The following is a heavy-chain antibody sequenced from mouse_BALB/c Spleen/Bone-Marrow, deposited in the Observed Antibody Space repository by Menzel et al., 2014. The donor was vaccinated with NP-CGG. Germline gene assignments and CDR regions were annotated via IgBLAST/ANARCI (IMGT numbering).Heavy chain of an antibody. D-gene: IGHD2-3*01. Sequence: VQLQQSGPELVKPGASVKISCKASGYAFSSSWMNWEKQRPGQGLEWIGQIYPGDGDTKYNGKFKGKATLTADKSSSTAYMQLSSLTSVDSAVYFCARSDGYRDMDYWGQRTSVTVSS. CDR3: ARSDGYRDMDY. CDR1: GYAFSSSW. CDR2: IYPGDGDT. J-gene: IGHJ4*01. V-gene: IGHV1-82*01.